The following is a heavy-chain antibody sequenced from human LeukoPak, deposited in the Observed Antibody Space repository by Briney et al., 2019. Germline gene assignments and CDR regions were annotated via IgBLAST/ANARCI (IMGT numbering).Heavy chain of an antibody. Sequence: ETLSLTCTVSGASISNFYWSWVRQAPGKGLEWVSVIYSGGSTYYADSVKGRFTISRDNSKNTLYLQMNSLRAEDTAVYYCAGSYCSGGSCYSSRWYFDLWGRGTLVTVSS. CDR3: AGSYCSGGSCYSSRWYFDL. CDR2: IYSGGST. J-gene: IGHJ2*01. V-gene: IGHV3-66*01. CDR1: GASISNFY. D-gene: IGHD2-15*01.